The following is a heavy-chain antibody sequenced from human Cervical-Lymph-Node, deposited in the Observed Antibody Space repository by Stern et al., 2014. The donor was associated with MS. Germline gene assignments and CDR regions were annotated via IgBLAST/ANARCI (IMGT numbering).Heavy chain of an antibody. D-gene: IGHD3-16*01. Sequence: VQLVQSGPGLVKPSETLSLTCTVSGGSISTDYWSWIRQPPGKGLEWIGYIYYSGSTKYNPSLKSRITISVDTSKNQFSLKLSSVTAADTAVYYCARKGGRYWYFDLWGRGTLVTVSS. CDR2: IYYSGST. J-gene: IGHJ2*01. CDR1: GGSISTDY. CDR3: ARKGGRYWYFDL. V-gene: IGHV4-59*08.